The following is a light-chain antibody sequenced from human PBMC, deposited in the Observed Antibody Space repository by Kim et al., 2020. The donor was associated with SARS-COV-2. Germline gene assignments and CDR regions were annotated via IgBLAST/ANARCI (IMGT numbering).Light chain of an antibody. Sequence: DIQMTQSPSTLSASIGDRVTITCRASQSVSNWLAWYQQKPGKTPNLLISKASSLENGVPSRFSGSGFGTEFTLTISSLQPDDFATYYGQQYLGHPAFGQGTKVDIK. CDR3: QQYLGHPA. J-gene: IGKJ1*01. CDR1: QSVSNW. V-gene: IGKV1-5*03. CDR2: KAS.